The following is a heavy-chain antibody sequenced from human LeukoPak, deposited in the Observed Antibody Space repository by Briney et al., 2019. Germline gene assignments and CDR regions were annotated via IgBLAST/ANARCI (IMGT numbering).Heavy chain of an antibody. CDR1: VYTFTSYG. CDR2: ISAYNGNT. V-gene: IGHV1-18*01. D-gene: IGHD3-22*01. Sequence: ASVKVSCKASVYTFTSYGISWVRQAPGQGLEWMGWISAYNGNTNYAQKLQGRVTMTTDTSTSTAYMELRSLRSDDTAVYYRARDPTSGYLDYWGQGTLVTVSS. CDR3: ARDPTSGYLDY. J-gene: IGHJ4*02.